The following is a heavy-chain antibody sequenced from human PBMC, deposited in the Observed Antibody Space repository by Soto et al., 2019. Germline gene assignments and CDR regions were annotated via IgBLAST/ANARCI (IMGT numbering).Heavy chain of an antibody. CDR2: IYSGGST. D-gene: IGHD2-2*02. CDR3: ASGYCSSTSCYKGGVYYYGMDV. CDR1: GFTVSSNY. V-gene: IGHV3-66*01. Sequence: GGSLRLSCAASGFTVSSNYMSWVRQAPGKGLEWVSVIYSGGSTYYADSVKGRFTISRDNSKNTLYLQMNSLRAEDTAVYYCASGYCSSTSCYKGGVYYYGMDVWGQGTTVTVSS. J-gene: IGHJ6*02.